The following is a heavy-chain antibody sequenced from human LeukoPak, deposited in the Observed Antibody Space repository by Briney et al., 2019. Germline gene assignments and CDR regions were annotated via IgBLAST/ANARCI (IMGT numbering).Heavy chain of an antibody. Sequence: GGSLRLSCAASGFTFSSYGMSWVRQAPGKGLEWVSAISGSGGSTYYADSVKGRFTISRDNSKNTLYLQMNSLRAEDTAVYYCAKDTPPPYYYDSSVYHDAFDIWGQGTMVTVSS. CDR1: GFTFSSYG. J-gene: IGHJ3*02. CDR2: ISGSGGST. V-gene: IGHV3-23*01. CDR3: AKDTPPPYYYDSSVYHDAFDI. D-gene: IGHD3-22*01.